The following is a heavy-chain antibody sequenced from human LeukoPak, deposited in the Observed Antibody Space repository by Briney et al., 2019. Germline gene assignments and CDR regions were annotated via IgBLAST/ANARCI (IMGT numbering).Heavy chain of an antibody. D-gene: IGHD3-10*01. CDR2: IKSKTDGGTT. J-gene: IGHJ4*02. Sequence: GGSLRLSCAASGFTFSNAWMSWVRQAPGKGLEWVGRIKSKTDGGTTDYAAPVKGRFTISRDDSKNTLYLQMNSLKTEDTAVYYCTTSPLWFGELSLDYWGQGTLVTVSS. V-gene: IGHV3-15*01. CDR3: TTSPLWFGELSLDY. CDR1: GFTFSNAW.